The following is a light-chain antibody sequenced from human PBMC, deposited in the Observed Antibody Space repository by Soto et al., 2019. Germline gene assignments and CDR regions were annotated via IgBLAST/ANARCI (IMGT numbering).Light chain of an antibody. CDR3: QQYGRSPPFA. CDR1: QSVSSNY. J-gene: IGKJ2*01. Sequence: EIVLTQSPGTLSLSPGERATLSCRASQSVSSNYIAWYQQNPGQAPRLLIYGASTRATAIPDRFSGSGSGTAFTLTISSLEPEDFAVYFCQQYGRSPPFAFGQGTKVEIK. CDR2: GAS. V-gene: IGKV3-20*01.